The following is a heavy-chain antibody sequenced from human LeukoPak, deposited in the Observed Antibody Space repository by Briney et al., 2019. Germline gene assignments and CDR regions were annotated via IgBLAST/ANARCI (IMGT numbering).Heavy chain of an antibody. V-gene: IGHV1-2*02. J-gene: IGHJ4*02. CDR1: GYTFTGYY. D-gene: IGHD6-13*01. CDR2: INPNSGGT. Sequence: ASVKVSCKASGYTFTGYYMHWVRQAPGQGLEWMGWINPNSGGTNYAQKFQGRVTMTGDTSISTAYMELSRLRSDDAAVYYCASLSSPYSSSWTTGNFDYWGQGTLVTVSS. CDR3: ASLSSPYSSSWTTGNFDY.